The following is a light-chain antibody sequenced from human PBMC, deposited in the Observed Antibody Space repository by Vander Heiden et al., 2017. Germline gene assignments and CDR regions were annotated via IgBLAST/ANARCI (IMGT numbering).Light chain of an antibody. J-gene: IGKJ4*01. CDR1: QGISSH. V-gene: IGKV1-8*01. CDR3: QQYYSYPVT. CDR2: GAS. Sequence: AIRMTQSPSSFSASTGDRVTITCRASQGISSHLAWYQQKPGKAPKLLIYGASTLQRGVPSRFSGSGSGTDFTDTISFLQSEDFATYYCQQYYSYPVTFGGGTKVEIK.